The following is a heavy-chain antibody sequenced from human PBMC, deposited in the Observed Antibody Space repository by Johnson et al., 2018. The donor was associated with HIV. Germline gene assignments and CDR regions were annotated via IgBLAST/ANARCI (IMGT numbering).Heavy chain of an antibody. J-gene: IGHJ3*02. V-gene: IGHV3-30*03. CDR3: ATSQSGAFDI. CDR1: GFTLSYYG. Sequence: QVQLVESGGGVVQPGRSLRLSCAASGFTLSYYGVHWVRQAPGKGLEWVAVISNDGSNEQYVESAKGRFTISRDNSKKMVNLQMNSLRAEDTAVYYCATSQSGAFDIWGQGTKVTFSS. D-gene: IGHD6-6*01. CDR2: ISNDGSNE.